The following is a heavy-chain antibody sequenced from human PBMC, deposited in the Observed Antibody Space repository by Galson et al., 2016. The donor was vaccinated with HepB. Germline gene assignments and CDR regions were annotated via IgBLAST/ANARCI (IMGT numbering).Heavy chain of an antibody. Sequence: ETLSLTCAVYGGSFSGYYWSWIRQPPGKGLEWIGEINHSGSTSYNPSLKSRVTISVETSKNQFSLKLSSVTAADTAVYYCANEIRPNDYWGQGTLVTVAS. CDR1: GGSFSGYY. D-gene: IGHD4-17*01. CDR2: INHSGST. V-gene: IGHV4-34*01. J-gene: IGHJ4*02. CDR3: ANEIRPNDY.